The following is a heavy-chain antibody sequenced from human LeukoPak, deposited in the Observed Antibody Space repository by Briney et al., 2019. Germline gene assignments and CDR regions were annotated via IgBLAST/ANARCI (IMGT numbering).Heavy chain of an antibody. J-gene: IGHJ2*01. CDR1: GFTFSKHA. CDR2: ISISGDGT. Sequence: GGSLRLSCAASGFTFSKHAMSWVRQAPGKGLEWVSIISISGDGTYYADSVKGRFTISRDNSKNTLYMQMKSLRAEDTAVYYCARRPTSLGYFDVWGRGTLVTVSS. V-gene: IGHV3-23*01. CDR3: ARRPTSLGYFDV.